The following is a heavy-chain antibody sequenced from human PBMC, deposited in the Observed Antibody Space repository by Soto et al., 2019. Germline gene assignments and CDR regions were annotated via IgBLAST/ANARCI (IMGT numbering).Heavy chain of an antibody. CDR3: ARGRYVAVANGVDYYYYIDV. CDR1: GGSSSRDY. CDR2: IYYSGST. Sequence: SETLSLTCTVSGGSSSRDYWNWIRQPPGKGLEWIGYIYYSGSTNYNSSLKSRVTISLDTSKKQFFMNLSSVTAADTAVYYCARGRYVAVANGVDYYYYIDVWGKGTTVTVSS. J-gene: IGHJ6*03. V-gene: IGHV4-59*01. D-gene: IGHD6-19*01.